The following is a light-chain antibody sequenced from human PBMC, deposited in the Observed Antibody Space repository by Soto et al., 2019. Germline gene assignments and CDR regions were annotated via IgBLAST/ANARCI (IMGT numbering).Light chain of an antibody. V-gene: IGKV2-28*01. J-gene: IGKJ1*01. CDR3: MQPLQTPWT. Sequence: DIVMTQSPLSLPVTPGEPASISCRSSQSLLHSSGYNYLDWYLQKPGQSPQLLIYLGSNRASGVPDRFSASGSATDFTLKISRLEAEDVGVYYCMQPLQTPWTFGQGTKVEIK. CDR1: QSLLHSSGYNY. CDR2: LGS.